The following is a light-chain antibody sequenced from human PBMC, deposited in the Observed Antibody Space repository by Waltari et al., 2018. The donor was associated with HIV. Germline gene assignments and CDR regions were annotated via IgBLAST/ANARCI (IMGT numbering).Light chain of an antibody. CDR3: CSYAGSSFYV. V-gene: IGLV2-11*01. CDR1: SSDVGDFIF. J-gene: IGLJ1*01. Sequence: QSALTQPRSVSGSPGQTVTIYCTGPSSDVGDFIFTSWYQQHPGKPPKLLIFDVYKRPSGAPNRFSGSKAGSRASMTISGLQLDDEADYYCCSYAGSSFYVFGSATEVTVL. CDR2: DVY.